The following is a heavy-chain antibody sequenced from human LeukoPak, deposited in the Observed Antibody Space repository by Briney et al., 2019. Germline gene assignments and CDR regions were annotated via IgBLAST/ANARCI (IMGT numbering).Heavy chain of an antibody. CDR2: NYSGST. CDR3: AGGGNSWYADY. Sequence: PSETLSLTCSVSGYSISSDYYWGCIRPPPGKGLEWIGFNYSGSTYYNPSLKSRVTISVDTSKNQFSLKLSSVTAADTAVYYCAGGGNSWYADYWGQGTLVTVSS. D-gene: IGHD6-13*01. CDR1: GYSISSDYY. J-gene: IGHJ4*02. V-gene: IGHV4-38-2*02.